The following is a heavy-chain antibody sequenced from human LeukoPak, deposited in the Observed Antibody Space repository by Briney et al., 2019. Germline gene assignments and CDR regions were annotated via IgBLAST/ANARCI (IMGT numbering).Heavy chain of an antibody. Sequence: GGSLRLSCAASGFTFSSHWMSWVRQARGKGLEGVANIKQDGSEKYYVDSVKGRFTISRDNAKNSLYLQMNSLRVEDTAVYYCARDGTWDFDYWGQGILVTVSS. CDR1: GFTFSSHW. V-gene: IGHV3-7*04. CDR3: ARDGTWDFDY. CDR2: IKQDGSEK. J-gene: IGHJ4*02. D-gene: IGHD1-26*01.